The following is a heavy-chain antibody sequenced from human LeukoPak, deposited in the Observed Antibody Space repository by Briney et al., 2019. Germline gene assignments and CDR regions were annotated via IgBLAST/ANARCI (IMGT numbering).Heavy chain of an antibody. CDR3: ARSFREKKGRVVATIRYYFDY. Sequence: PGRSLRLSCAASGITFRNYGMHWVRQAPGKGLEWVAVIWYDGSNKDYADSVKGRFTVSRDNSRNTLFLQMNSLRVEDTAVYYCARSFREKKGRVVATIRYYFDYWGQGTLVTVSS. V-gene: IGHV3-33*01. CDR2: IWYDGSNK. J-gene: IGHJ4*02. CDR1: GITFRNYG. D-gene: IGHD5-12*01.